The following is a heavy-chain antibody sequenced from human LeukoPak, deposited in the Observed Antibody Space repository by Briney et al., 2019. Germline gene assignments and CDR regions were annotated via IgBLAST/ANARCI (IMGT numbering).Heavy chain of an antibody. J-gene: IGHJ4*02. D-gene: IGHD5-24*01. CDR1: GGSISSYY. CDR3: AREGLEYYFDY. CDR2: IYYSGST. Sequence: PETLSLTCTVSGGSISSYYWSWIRQPPGKGLEWIGYIYYSGSTNYNPSLKSRVTISVDTSKNQFSLKLSSVTAADTAVYYCAREGLEYYFDYWGQGTLVTVSS. V-gene: IGHV4-59*01.